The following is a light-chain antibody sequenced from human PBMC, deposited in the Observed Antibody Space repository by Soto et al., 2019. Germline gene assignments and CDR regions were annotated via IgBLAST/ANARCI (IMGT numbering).Light chain of an antibody. CDR2: AAS. Sequence: DIQMPQSPSAMSASVGDRVTLTCRASRGISNYLTWFQQKPGKVPKRLIYAASSLQSGVPSRFSGSGSGTEFTVTITSLQREDFVTYFCLQHSSYPLTFGGGTKVEIK. CDR3: LQHSSYPLT. J-gene: IGKJ4*01. CDR1: RGISNY. V-gene: IGKV1-17*03.